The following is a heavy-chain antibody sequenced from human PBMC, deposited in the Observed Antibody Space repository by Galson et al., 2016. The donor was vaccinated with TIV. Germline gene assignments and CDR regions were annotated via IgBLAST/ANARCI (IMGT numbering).Heavy chain of an antibody. Sequence: SLRLSCAASGLSVSINYMTWVRQALGKGLEWVSLISDGGKTYYPDSVRGRLTISRDNSKNTLYLQMNSLRLDDKAVYYCARYRVVDATYYYYYYGMDVWGQGTAVTVSS. D-gene: IGHD2-15*01. CDR3: ARYRVVDATYYYYYYGMDV. J-gene: IGHJ6*02. CDR1: GLSVSINY. V-gene: IGHV3-66*02. CDR2: ISDGGKT.